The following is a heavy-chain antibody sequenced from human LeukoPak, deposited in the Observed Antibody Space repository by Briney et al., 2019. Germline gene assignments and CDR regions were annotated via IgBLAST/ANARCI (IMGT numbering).Heavy chain of an antibody. V-gene: IGHV3-23*01. Sequence: GGSLRLSCAASAFTLSSYAMSWVRQGPGKGLEWVSAISVSGNTYHADSVKGRFTISRDSSKNTLYLQMNSLRAGDAAVYYCAKAPVTTCSGAYCYPFDYWSQGTLVTVSS. D-gene: IGHD2-15*01. CDR3: AKAPVTTCSGAYCYPFDY. CDR1: AFTLSSYA. CDR2: ISVSGNT. J-gene: IGHJ4*02.